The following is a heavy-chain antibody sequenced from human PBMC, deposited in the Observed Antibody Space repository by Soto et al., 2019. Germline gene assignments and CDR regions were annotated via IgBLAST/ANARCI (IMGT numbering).Heavy chain of an antibody. CDR3: AKALEGVVGATDY. CDR1: GFTFGXXX. D-gene: IGHD1-26*01. Sequence: GSLRLSCAASGFTFGXXXXRWVRQAPGKGLEWVSAITRTDITYYADSVKGRFTISSDNCRNTLYLQMNSLAAEDAALYYCAKALEGVVGATDYLGQGTLVTVSS. V-gene: IGHV3-23*01. CDR2: ITRTDIT. J-gene: IGHJ4*02.